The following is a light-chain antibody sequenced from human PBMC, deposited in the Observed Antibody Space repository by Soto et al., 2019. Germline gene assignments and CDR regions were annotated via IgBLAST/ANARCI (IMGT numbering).Light chain of an antibody. J-gene: IGLJ1*01. CDR1: SSDVGGYNY. V-gene: IGLV2-14*01. Sequence: QSVLTQPASVSGSPGQAITISCTGTSSDVGGYNYVSWYQQHPGKAPKLMIYDVSNRPSGVSNRFSGSKSGNTASLTISGLQAEDGADYYCSSYTSSSTRVFGPGTKVTV. CDR3: SSYTSSSTRV. CDR2: DVS.